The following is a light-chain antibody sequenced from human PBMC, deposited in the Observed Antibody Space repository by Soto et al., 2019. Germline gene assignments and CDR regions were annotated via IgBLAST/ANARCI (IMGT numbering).Light chain of an antibody. CDR3: QQYNSNPLT. Sequence: DIQMTQSPSTLSASVGDRVTITCRASQSFSTWLAWYQQKPGKAPNLLIYKTSILESGVPSRFSGSGSGTEFTLTISSRQPDVFATYYCQQYNSNPLTFGGGTKVEIK. CDR2: KTS. CDR1: QSFSTW. V-gene: IGKV1-5*03. J-gene: IGKJ4*01.